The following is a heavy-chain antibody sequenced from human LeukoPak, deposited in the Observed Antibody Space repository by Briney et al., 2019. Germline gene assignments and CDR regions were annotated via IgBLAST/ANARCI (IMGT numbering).Heavy chain of an antibody. D-gene: IGHD3-22*01. V-gene: IGHV3-48*04. CDR1: GFTFSSYS. CDR2: ISSSSSTI. Sequence: GGSLRLSCAASGFTFSSYSMNWVRQAPGKGLEWVSYISSSSSTIYYADSLKGRLTIFRDNAKKSLYLQMNSLRPDDTALYYCARALADSRGYYLGFDYWGQGTLVTVSS. J-gene: IGHJ4*02. CDR3: ARALADSRGYYLGFDY.